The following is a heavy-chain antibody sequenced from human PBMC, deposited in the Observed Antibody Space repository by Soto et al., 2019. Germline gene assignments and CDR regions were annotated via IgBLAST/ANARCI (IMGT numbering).Heavy chain of an antibody. Sequence: EVQLVESGGGLVKPGGSLRLSCAASGFTFSDYDMTWVRQAPGKGLEWVSSITSNSIYKYSADSLKGRFTISRDNAKNTLFLQIKSLRAEDTAVYYCARDLSGRNYYYHGLDVWGQGTTVTVSS. CDR1: GFTFSDYD. V-gene: IGHV3-21*01. CDR3: ARDLSGRNYYYHGLDV. CDR2: ITSNSIYK. J-gene: IGHJ6*02.